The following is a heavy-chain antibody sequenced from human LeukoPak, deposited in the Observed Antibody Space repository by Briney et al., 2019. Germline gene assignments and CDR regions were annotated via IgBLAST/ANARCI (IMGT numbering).Heavy chain of an antibody. CDR1: GFTFDDYA. J-gene: IGHJ4*02. Sequence: PGGSLRLSCAASGFTFDDYAMHWVRQAPGKGLEWVSSISWNSDSVAYADSVKGRFTISRDNAKNTLSLQMNSLRVEDTALYYCAKDLGYGDYEADFDYWGQGTPVTVSS. CDR3: AKDLGYGDYEADFDY. CDR2: ISWNSDSV. V-gene: IGHV3-9*01. D-gene: IGHD4-17*01.